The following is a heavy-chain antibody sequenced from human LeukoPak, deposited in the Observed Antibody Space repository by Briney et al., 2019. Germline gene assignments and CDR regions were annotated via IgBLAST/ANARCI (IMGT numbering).Heavy chain of an antibody. CDR3: ARDVSSGWYGDDY. J-gene: IGHJ4*02. CDR2: IKQDGSEK. CDR1: GLTFSSYW. V-gene: IGHV3-7*03. D-gene: IGHD6-19*01. Sequence: GGSLRLSCAASGLTFSSYWMSWVRQAPGKGLEWVTNIKQDGSEKYYVDPVKGRFTISRDNAKNSLYLQMNSLRAEDTVVYYCARDVSSGWYGDDYWGQGTLVTVSS.